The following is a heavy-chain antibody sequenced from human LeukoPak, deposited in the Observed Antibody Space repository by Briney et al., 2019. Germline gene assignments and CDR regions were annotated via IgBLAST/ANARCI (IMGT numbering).Heavy chain of an antibody. CDR2: LYYSGTT. D-gene: IGHD5/OR15-5a*01. J-gene: IGHJ5*02. CDR1: GGSIRGTSYY. CDR3: ARLSTSATSTAWFDP. Sequence: SETLSLTCTVSGGSIRGTSYYLGWIRRTPGEGLEWIGGLYYSGTTYYNPSLESRVTISLDPSKNQFSLKLTSVTAADTAVYFCARLSTSATSTAWFDPWGQGTLVTVSS. V-gene: IGHV4-39*07.